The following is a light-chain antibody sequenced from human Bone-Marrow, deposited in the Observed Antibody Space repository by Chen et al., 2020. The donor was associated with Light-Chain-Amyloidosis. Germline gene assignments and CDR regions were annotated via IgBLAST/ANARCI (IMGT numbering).Light chain of an antibody. CDR3: QVWDKGSDRPV. Sequence: SYVLTQPSSVSVAPGQTATIACGGNNIGSTSVHWYQQPPGQAPLLVVYDDSDRPSGIPERLSGASSGNSATLTLSRVEAGDEAVEYCQVWDKGSDRPVFGGGATLTVL. J-gene: IGLJ3*02. CDR2: DDS. CDR1: NIGSTS. V-gene: IGLV3-21*02.